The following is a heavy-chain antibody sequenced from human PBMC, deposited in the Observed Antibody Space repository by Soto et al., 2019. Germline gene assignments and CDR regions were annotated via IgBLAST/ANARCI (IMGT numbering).Heavy chain of an antibody. Sequence: SETLSLTCTVSGGSISSSSYYWGWIRQPPGKGLEWIGSIYYSGSTYYNPSLKSRVTISVDTSKNQFSLKLSSVTAADTAVYYCARHATMIQTYYFDYWGQGTLVTVSS. D-gene: IGHD3-22*01. J-gene: IGHJ4*02. CDR3: ARHATMIQTYYFDY. V-gene: IGHV4-39*01. CDR2: IYYSGST. CDR1: GGSISSSSYY.